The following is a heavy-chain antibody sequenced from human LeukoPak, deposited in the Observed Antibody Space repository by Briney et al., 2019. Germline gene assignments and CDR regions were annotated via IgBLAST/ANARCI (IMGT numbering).Heavy chain of an antibody. CDR3: ARGQSYRTSPNWFGP. CDR2: ISTSGNI. D-gene: IGHD4-11*01. Sequence: SETLSLTCTVSGSSMNGFQWGWVRQPAGKVLEWIGRISTSGNINYTPSLKSRVTMSVDTSKNQSSLKLTSVTAAATAVYFCARGQSYRTSPNWFGPWGQGTLVTVSS. CDR1: GSSMNGFQ. V-gene: IGHV4-4*07. J-gene: IGHJ5*02.